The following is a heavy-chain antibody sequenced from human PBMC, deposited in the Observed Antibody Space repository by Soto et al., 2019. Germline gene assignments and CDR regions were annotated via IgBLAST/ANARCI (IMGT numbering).Heavy chain of an antibody. Sequence: EVQLVESGGGLVQPGGSLRLSCAASGFTFSDYWMSWVRQAPGKGLEWVANTNQDESEKYCVDSVKGRFTVSRDNAKNSLYLLLNSLRVEDTAVYYCVRGTFSAPGKDYWGQGTLVSVSS. J-gene: IGHJ4*02. D-gene: IGHD6-13*01. CDR2: TNQDESEK. V-gene: IGHV3-7*01. CDR1: GFTFSDYW. CDR3: VRGTFSAPGKDY.